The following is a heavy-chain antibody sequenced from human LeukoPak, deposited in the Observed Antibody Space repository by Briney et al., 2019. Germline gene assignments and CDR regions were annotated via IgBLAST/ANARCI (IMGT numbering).Heavy chain of an antibody. V-gene: IGHV1-46*01. CDR3: ARARTGDSDY. CDR1: GYTFINYY. J-gene: IGHJ4*02. D-gene: IGHD7-27*01. CDR2: INPGGGST. Sequence: AAVKVYCKASGYTFINYYIHWVRQAPGQGLEWMGLINPGGGSTTYSQKFQGRVTMTRDTSTNTVYMELNSLRSEDTALYYCARARTGDSDYWGQGTLVTVSS.